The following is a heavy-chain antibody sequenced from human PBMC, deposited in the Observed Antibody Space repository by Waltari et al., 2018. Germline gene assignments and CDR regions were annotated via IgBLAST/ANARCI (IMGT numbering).Heavy chain of an antibody. J-gene: IGHJ4*02. Sequence: EVQLVESGGGLIQPGGSLRLSCAASGFTVSSNYMSWVRQAPGKGVGWVSVIYIGGSTYYADSVKGRFTISRDNSKNTLYLQRNSLRAEDTAVYYCARDHSSSVDYWGQGTLVTVSS. CDR3: ARDHSSSVDY. V-gene: IGHV3-53*01. D-gene: IGHD6-6*01. CDR1: GFTVSSNY. CDR2: IYIGGST.